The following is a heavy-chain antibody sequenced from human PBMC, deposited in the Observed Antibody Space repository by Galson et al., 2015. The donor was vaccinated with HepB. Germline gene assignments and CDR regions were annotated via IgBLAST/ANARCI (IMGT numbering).Heavy chain of an antibody. CDR3: AKEPYDIARLDYGDLPAGYFDL. Sequence: SLRLSCAASGFTFSIFGMHWVRQAPGKGLEWLAVTSYDGNNKYIADSVKGRFTISRDNSKNTLYLQMNSLRAEDTAVFYCAKEPYDIARLDYGDLPAGYFDLWGRGTLVTVSS. J-gene: IGHJ2*01. CDR2: TSYDGNNK. V-gene: IGHV3-30*18. CDR1: GFTFSIFG. D-gene: IGHD4-17*01.